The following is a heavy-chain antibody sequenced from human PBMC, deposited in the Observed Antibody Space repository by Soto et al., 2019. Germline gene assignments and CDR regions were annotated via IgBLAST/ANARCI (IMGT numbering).Heavy chain of an antibody. V-gene: IGHV1-69*13. CDR2: IIPIFGTA. CDR1: GGTFSSYA. Sequence: ASVKVSCKASGGTFSSYAISWVRQAPGQGLEWMGEIIPIFGTANYAQKFQGRVTITADESTSTAYMELSSLRSEDTAVYYCARDRNAVTILYYGMDVWGQGTTVTVSS. D-gene: IGHD4-17*01. CDR3: ARDRNAVTILYYGMDV. J-gene: IGHJ6*02.